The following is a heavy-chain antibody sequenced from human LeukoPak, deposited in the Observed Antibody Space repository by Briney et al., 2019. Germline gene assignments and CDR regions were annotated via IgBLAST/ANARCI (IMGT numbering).Heavy chain of an antibody. V-gene: IGHV4-30-2*01. CDR3: ARRWRVTLPDAFDI. CDR1: GGSISSGGYY. Sequence: PSETLSLTCTVSGGSISSGGYYWSWIRQPPGKGLEWIGYIYHSGSTYYNPSLKSRVTISVDRSKNQFSLKLSSVTAADTAVYYCARRWRVTLPDAFDIWGQGTMVTVSS. D-gene: IGHD2-21*02. CDR2: IYHSGST. J-gene: IGHJ3*02.